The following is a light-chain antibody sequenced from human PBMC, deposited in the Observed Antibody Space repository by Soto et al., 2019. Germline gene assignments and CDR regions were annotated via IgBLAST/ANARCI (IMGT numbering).Light chain of an antibody. V-gene: IGLV2-14*01. CDR1: TSDFGFYNY. Sequence: QSSLTQPASVSGSPGQSITISCTGTTSDFGFYNYVSWYQHHPGKAPKLLIYEVTNRHSGVSNRFSGSKSGNTASLTISGLQAEDEADYYCSSYTSSTDYVFGTGTKVTVL. J-gene: IGLJ1*01. CDR3: SSYTSSTDYV. CDR2: EVT.